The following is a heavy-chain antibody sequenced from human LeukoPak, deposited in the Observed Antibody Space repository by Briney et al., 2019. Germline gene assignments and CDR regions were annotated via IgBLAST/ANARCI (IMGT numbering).Heavy chain of an antibody. CDR3: ARRTEIHYMDV. V-gene: IGHV3-53*01. D-gene: IGHD5-24*01. J-gene: IGHJ6*03. Sequence: PGGSLRLSCAASGFTVSSNYMSWVRQAPGKGLEWVSVIYSGGSTYYADSVKGRFTISRDNSKNTLYLQMNSLRAEDTAVYYCARRTEIHYMDVWGKGTTATVSS. CDR1: GFTVSSNY. CDR2: IYSGGST.